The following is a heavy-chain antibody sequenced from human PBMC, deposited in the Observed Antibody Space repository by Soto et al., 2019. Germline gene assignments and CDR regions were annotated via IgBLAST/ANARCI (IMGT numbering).Heavy chain of an antibody. CDR3: ARDRVEKLGTYGMDV. Sequence: GESLKISCAASGFTFSSYSMNWVRQAPGKGLEWVSYISSSSSTIYYADSVKGRFTISRDNAKNSLYLQMNSLRDEDTAVYYCARDRVEKLGTYGMDVWGQGTRVTVSS. CDR2: ISSSSSTI. V-gene: IGHV3-48*02. CDR1: GFTFSSYS. J-gene: IGHJ6*02. D-gene: IGHD6-6*01.